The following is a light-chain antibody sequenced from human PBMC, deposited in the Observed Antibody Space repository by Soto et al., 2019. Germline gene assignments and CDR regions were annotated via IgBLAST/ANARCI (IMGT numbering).Light chain of an antibody. J-gene: IGKJ2*01. CDR3: QQYDTLPPHT. Sequence: DIQMTQSPSSLSASVGDRVTITCQASQDISDYLNWYQQKPGKAPKLLIYDASNLETGVPSRFSGSGSGTDFTFTISSLQPEDIATYYCQQYDTLPPHTFGPGTKLEI. V-gene: IGKV1-33*01. CDR1: QDISDY. CDR2: DAS.